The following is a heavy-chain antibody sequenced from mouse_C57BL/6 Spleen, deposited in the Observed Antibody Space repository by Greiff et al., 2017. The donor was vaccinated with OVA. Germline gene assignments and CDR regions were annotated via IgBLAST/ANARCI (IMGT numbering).Heavy chain of an antibody. D-gene: IGHD2-4*01. CDR2: IRNKANGYTT. CDR1: GFTFTDYY. V-gene: IGHV7-3*01. CDR3: ARGLNTRGYFDV. Sequence: EVMLVESGGGLVQPGGSLSLSCAASGFTFTDYYMSWVRQPPGKALEWLGFIRNKANGYTTEYSASVKGRFTISRDNSQSILYLQMNALRAEDSATYYCARGLNTRGYFDVWGTGTTVTVSS. J-gene: IGHJ1*03.